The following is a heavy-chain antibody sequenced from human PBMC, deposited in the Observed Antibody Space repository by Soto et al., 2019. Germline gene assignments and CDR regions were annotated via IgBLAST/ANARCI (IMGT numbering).Heavy chain of an antibody. D-gene: IGHD1-26*01. Sequence: ASVKVSCKASGYTFSGYYMHWVRQAPGQGLEWMGWINPNSGGTNYAQKFQGWVTMTRDTSISTAYMELSRLTSDDTAVHFCARGDSGSYSGSGWFDPWGQGTLVTVSS. J-gene: IGHJ5*02. CDR3: ARGDSGSYSGSGWFDP. V-gene: IGHV1-2*04. CDR1: GYTFSGYY. CDR2: INPNSGGT.